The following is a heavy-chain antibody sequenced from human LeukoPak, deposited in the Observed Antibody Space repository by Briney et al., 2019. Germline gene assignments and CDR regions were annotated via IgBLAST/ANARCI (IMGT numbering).Heavy chain of an antibody. Sequence: GGSLRLSCAASGFTISSYSMNWVRQAPGKGLEWVSSISSSSSYIYYADSVKGRFTISRDNAKNSLYLQMNSLRAEDTAVYYCARDGLYQGPLVSDYWGQGTLVTVSS. D-gene: IGHD2-2*02. CDR2: ISSSSSYI. V-gene: IGHV3-21*01. J-gene: IGHJ4*02. CDR1: GFTISSYS. CDR3: ARDGLYQGPLVSDY.